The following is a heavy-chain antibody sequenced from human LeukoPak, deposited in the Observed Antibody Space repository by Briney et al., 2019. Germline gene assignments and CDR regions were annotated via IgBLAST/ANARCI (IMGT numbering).Heavy chain of an antibody. V-gene: IGHV3-23*01. J-gene: IGHJ4*02. Sequence: GGSLRLSCAASGFTFSSYAMSWVRQAPGKGLEWVSAIRGSGDRTHYADSVKGRFTISRDNSKNTLYLQMNNLRAEDTAVYYCAKGTRITMIVVSFDYWGQGTLVTVSS. CDR1: GFTFSSYA. CDR3: AKGTRITMIVVSFDY. D-gene: IGHD3-22*01. CDR2: IRGSGDRT.